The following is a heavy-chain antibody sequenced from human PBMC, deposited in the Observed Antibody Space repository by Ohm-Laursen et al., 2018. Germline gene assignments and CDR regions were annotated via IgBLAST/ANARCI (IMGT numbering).Heavy chain of an antibody. CDR3: ARASGSSRRNAFDI. CDR2: INPNSGGT. V-gene: IGHV1-2*02. Sequence: ASVKVSCNASGYTFTGYYMHWVRQAPGQGLEWMGWINPNSGGTNYAQKFQGRVTMTRDTSISTAYMELSRLRSDDTAVYYCARASGSSRRNAFDIWGQGTMVTVSS. J-gene: IGHJ3*02. D-gene: IGHD1-26*01. CDR1: GYTFTGYY.